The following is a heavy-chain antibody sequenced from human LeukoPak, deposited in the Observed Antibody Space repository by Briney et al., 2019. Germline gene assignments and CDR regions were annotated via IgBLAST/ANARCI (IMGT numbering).Heavy chain of an antibody. J-gene: IGHJ5*02. CDR2: ISSSSSTI. D-gene: IGHD2-15*01. CDR3: ARGTLSGGFDP. CDR1: GFTFSSYS. Sequence: PGGSLRLSCAASGFTFSSYSMNWVRQAPGKGLEWVSYISSSSSTIYYADSVKGRFTISRDNAKNSLYLQMNSLRAEDTAVYYCARGTLSGGFDPWGQGTLVTVSS. V-gene: IGHV3-48*01.